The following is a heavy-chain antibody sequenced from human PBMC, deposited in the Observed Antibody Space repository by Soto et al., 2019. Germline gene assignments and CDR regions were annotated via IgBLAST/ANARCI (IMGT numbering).Heavy chain of an antibody. Sequence: GGSLRLSCAASGFTFSNYAMSCVRQAPGKGLEWVSTFTRSGNTYYADSVKGRFTISRDNSKNTLYLQMDSLRAEDTAVYYCAREFAPGSPNYDYWGLGTLVTVSS. CDR1: GFTFSNYA. CDR2: FTRSGNT. D-gene: IGHD3-10*01. CDR3: AREFAPGSPNYDY. V-gene: IGHV3-23*01. J-gene: IGHJ4*02.